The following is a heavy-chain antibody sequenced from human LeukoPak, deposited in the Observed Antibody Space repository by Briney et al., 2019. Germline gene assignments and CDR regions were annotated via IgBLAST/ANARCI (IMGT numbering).Heavy chain of an antibody. CDR3: ARREGGQYYYDSSGYYYFDY. V-gene: IGHV3-66*01. D-gene: IGHD3-22*01. J-gene: IGHJ4*02. Sequence: GGSLRLSCAASEFSVGSNYMTWVRQAPGKGLEWVSLIYSGGSTYYADSVKGRFTISRDNAKNSLSLQMNSLRAEDTAVYYCARREGGQYYYDSSGYYYFDYWGQGTLVTVSS. CDR2: IYSGGST. CDR1: EFSVGSNY.